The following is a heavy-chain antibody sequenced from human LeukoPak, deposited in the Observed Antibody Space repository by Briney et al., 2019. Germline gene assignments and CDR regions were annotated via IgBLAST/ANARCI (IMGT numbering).Heavy chain of an antibody. CDR2: MNPNSGNT. CDR3: ARGLRNYDILTGYYNDAFDI. CDR1: GYTFTSYD. J-gene: IGHJ3*02. Sequence: ASVKVSCKASGYTFTSYDINWVRQATGQGLEWMGWMNPNSGNTGYAQKFQGRVTMTRNTSISTAYMELSSLRSEDTAVYYCARGLRNYDILTGYYNDAFDIWGQGTMVTVSS. D-gene: IGHD3-9*01. V-gene: IGHV1-8*01.